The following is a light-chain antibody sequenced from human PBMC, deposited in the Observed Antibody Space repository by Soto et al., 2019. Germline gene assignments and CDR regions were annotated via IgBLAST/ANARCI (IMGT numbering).Light chain of an antibody. J-gene: IGKJ4*02. CDR1: QNVSSY. CDR3: QQRSNWPRLT. V-gene: IGKV3-11*01. Sequence: KNPASPALSPGERATLSCRARQNVSSYLAWYQQKPGQAPRRLIYDASNRAIGIPARFSGSGSGTDFTLTISSLQPEDFAVYFYQQRSNWPRLTVGGVTMVDSK. CDR2: DAS.